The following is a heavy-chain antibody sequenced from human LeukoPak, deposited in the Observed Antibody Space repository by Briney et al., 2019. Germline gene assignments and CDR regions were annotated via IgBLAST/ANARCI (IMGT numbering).Heavy chain of an antibody. CDR2: ISYDGSNK. D-gene: IGHD2-21*02. CDR3: HTYCGGDCYSPYAFDI. Sequence: TGGSLRLSCAASGFTFSSYAMHWVRQAPGKGLEWVAVISYDGSNKYYADSVKGRFTISRDNSKNTLYLQMNSLRAEDTAVYYCHTYCGGDCYSPYAFDIWGQGTMVTVSS. J-gene: IGHJ3*02. V-gene: IGHV3-30*04. CDR1: GFTFSSYA.